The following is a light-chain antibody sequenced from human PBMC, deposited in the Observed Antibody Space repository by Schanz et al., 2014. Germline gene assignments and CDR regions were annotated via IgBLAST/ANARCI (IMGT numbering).Light chain of an antibody. CDR3: CSYAGSNNWV. Sequence: QSVLTQPRSVSGSPGQSVTISCTGVSSDAGGFTYVSWYQQLPGKAPKLMIYDVSKRPSGVPARFSGSMSGNTASLTISVLQAEDEADYHCCSYAGSNNWVFGGGTKLTVL. CDR2: DVS. V-gene: IGLV2-11*01. J-gene: IGLJ3*02. CDR1: SSDAGGFTY.